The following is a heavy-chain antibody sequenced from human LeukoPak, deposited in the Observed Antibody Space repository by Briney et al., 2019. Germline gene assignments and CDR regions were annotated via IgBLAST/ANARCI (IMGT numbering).Heavy chain of an antibody. V-gene: IGHV4-59*01. Sequence: PSETLSLTCTVSGGSISSYYWSWIRQPPGKGLEWIGYIYYSGSTNYNPSLKSRVTISVDTSKNQFSLKPSSVTAADTAVYYCASGGYSSSWYVYWGQGTLVTVSS. J-gene: IGHJ4*02. CDR3: ASGGYSSSWYVY. CDR1: GGSISSYY. CDR2: IYYSGST. D-gene: IGHD6-13*01.